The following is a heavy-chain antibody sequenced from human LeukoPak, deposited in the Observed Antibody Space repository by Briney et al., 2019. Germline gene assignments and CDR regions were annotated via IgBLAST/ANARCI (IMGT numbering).Heavy chain of an antibody. D-gene: IGHD3-3*01. CDR3: AKDRENFSYYFDY. Sequence: PGGSLRLSCAASGFTFSSYSMNWVRQAPGKGLEWVSYISSSSSTIYYADSVKGRFTISRDNAKNSLYLQMNSLRAEDTAVYYCAKDRENFSYYFDYWGQGTLVTVSS. J-gene: IGHJ4*02. CDR1: GFTFSSYS. V-gene: IGHV3-48*04. CDR2: ISSSSSTI.